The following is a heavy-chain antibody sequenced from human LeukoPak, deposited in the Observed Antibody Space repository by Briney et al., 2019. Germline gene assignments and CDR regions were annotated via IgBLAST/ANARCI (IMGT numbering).Heavy chain of an antibody. V-gene: IGHV3-43D*04. CDR3: AKDILSGYGKSGYSYGIFDY. CDR1: GFTFDDYA. Sequence: GGSLRLSCAASGFTFDDYAMHWVRQAPGKGLEWVSLISWDGGSTYYADSVKGRLTISRDNSKNSLYLQMNSLRAEDTALYYCAKDILSGYGKSGYSYGIFDYWGQGTLVTVSS. J-gene: IGHJ4*02. D-gene: IGHD5-18*01. CDR2: ISWDGGST.